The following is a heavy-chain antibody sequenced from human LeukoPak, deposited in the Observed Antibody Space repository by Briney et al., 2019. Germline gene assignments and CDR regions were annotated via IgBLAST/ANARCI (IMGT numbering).Heavy chain of an antibody. V-gene: IGHV3-72*01. J-gene: IGHJ4*02. CDR3: ARVSGSFHFDY. CDR1: GFTFSSYA. Sequence: GGSLRLSCAASGFTFSSYAMSWVRQAPGKGLEWVARTRKKINGYTTEYAASVKGRFTISRDDSKNSLYLQMNSLKSEDTAVYYCARVSGSFHFDYWGQGTLVTVSS. CDR2: TRKKINGYTT. D-gene: IGHD1-26*01.